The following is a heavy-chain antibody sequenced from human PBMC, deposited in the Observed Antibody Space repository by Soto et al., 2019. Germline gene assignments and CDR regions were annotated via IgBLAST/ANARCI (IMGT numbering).Heavy chain of an antibody. CDR1: GFTFSSYS. CDR3: ARADSGYAHGYYYYGMDV. CDR2: ISSSSSTI. Sequence: EVQLMESGGGLVQPGGSLRLSSAASGFTFSSYSMNWVRQAPGKGLEWVSYISSSSSTIYYADSVKGRFTISRDNAKNSLYLQMNSLRAEDTAVYYCARADSGYAHGYYYYGMDVWGQGTTVTVSS. D-gene: IGHD5-12*01. J-gene: IGHJ6*02. V-gene: IGHV3-48*01.